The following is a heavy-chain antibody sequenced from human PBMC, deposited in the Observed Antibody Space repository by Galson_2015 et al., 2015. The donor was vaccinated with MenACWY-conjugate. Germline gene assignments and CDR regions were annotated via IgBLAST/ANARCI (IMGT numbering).Heavy chain of an antibody. CDR3: AKGGSDY. CDR2: ISGSGDRT. V-gene: IGHV3-23*01. J-gene: IGHJ4*02. CDR1: GFTFSSYA. Sequence: SLRLSCAASGFTFSSYAMSWVRQAPGKGLEWVSAISGSGDRTYYADSVKGRFIISRDNAKNSVFLQMNSLRAEDTAVYYCAKGGSDYWGQGTLVSVSS.